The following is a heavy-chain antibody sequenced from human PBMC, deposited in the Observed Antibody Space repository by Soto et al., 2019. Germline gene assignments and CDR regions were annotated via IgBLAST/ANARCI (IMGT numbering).Heavy chain of an antibody. D-gene: IGHD5-12*01. CDR3: AREGDGYNLGPSVDFDY. Sequence: QVQLVQSGAEVKKPGASVKVSCKASGYTFTTSYMHWVRQAPGHGLEWMGVINPSGGSTSYAQKFQGRVTVTRDTSTSTRYMELSSLRSEDTAVYYCAREGDGYNLGPSVDFDYWGQGTLVTVSS. CDR1: GYTFTTSY. V-gene: IGHV1-46*01. CDR2: INPSGGST. J-gene: IGHJ4*02.